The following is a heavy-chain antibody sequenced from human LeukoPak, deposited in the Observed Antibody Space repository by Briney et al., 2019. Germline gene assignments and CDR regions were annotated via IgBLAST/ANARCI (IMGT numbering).Heavy chain of an antibody. D-gene: IGHD1-26*01. Sequence: PGGSLRLSCAASGFTFSSYSMNWVRQAPGKGLEWVSSISSGSSYIYYADSVKGRFTISRDNAKHSLYLQMNSLRAEDTAVYYCARGNSGSHYVEYYYGMDVWGQGTTVTVSS. CDR2: ISSGSSYI. CDR1: GFTFSSYS. V-gene: IGHV3-21*04. J-gene: IGHJ6*02. CDR3: ARGNSGSHYVEYYYGMDV.